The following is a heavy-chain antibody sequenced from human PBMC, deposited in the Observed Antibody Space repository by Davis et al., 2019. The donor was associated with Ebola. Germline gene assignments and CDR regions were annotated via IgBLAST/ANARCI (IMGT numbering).Heavy chain of an antibody. CDR3: AREHEGGYGYYYYGMDV. V-gene: IGHV1-18*01. D-gene: IGHD4-17*01. CDR2: ISAYNGNT. CDR1: GYTFTSYG. Sequence: ASVKVSCKASGYTFTSYGISWVRQAPGQGLEWMGWISAYNGNTNYAQKLQGRVTMTTDTSTSTAYMELSSLRSEDTAVYYCAREHEGGYGYYYYGMDVWGQGTTVTVSS. J-gene: IGHJ6*02.